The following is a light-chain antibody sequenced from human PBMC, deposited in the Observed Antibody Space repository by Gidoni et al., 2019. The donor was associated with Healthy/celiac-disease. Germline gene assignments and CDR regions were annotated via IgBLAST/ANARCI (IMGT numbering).Light chain of an antibody. Sequence: EIVLTQSPATLSLSPGERATLACRASQSVSSYLAGYQQKPGQAPRLLIYDASNRATGIPARFSGSGSGTDFTLTISSLEPEDFAVYYCQQRSNWPPFTFGHGTKVDIK. CDR3: QQRSNWPPFT. J-gene: IGKJ3*01. V-gene: IGKV3-11*01. CDR2: DAS. CDR1: QSVSSY.